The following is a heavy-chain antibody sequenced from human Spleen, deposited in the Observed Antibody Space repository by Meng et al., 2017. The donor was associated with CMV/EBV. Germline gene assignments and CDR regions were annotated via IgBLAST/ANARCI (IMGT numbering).Heavy chain of an antibody. Sequence: GESLKISCAASGFSFSDYYMIWIRQAPGKGLEWVSYISNNGSSTYYADSVKGRFTISRDNAKNSLYLQMNRLRAEDTAVYYCARGGGEYWGQGTLVTVSS. CDR3: ARGGGEY. V-gene: IGHV3-11*04. D-gene: IGHD3-16*01. CDR2: ISNNGSST. CDR1: GFSFSDYY. J-gene: IGHJ4*02.